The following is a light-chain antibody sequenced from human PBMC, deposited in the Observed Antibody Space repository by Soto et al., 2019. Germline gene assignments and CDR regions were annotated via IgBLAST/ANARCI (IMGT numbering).Light chain of an antibody. CDR1: QSVTSN. J-gene: IGKJ1*01. CDR3: QQYGSSLTWT. CDR2: GAS. Sequence: EIVMTQSPATLSVSPGERVTLHLRASQSVTSNLAWYQHKPGQAPRLLIYGASSRAAGIPDRFSGSGSGTDFTLTISGLEPEDFAVYYCQQYGSSLTWTFGQGTKVDIK. V-gene: IGKV3-20*01.